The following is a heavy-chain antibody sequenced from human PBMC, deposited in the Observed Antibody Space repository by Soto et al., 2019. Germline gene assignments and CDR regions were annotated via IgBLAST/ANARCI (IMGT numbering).Heavy chain of an antibody. V-gene: IGHV3-21*02. Sequence: EVQLVESGGGLVKPGGSLRLSCAASGFTFNKYSMNWVRQAPGKGLEWVSSISISGSYKYYADSVKGRFNVSRNNALNSLYLHLNSLRDEDTAVYHCARDRSITLFGVVIDYWGQGILVTVSS. J-gene: IGHJ4*02. D-gene: IGHD3-3*01. CDR3: ARDRSITLFGVVIDY. CDR1: GFTFNKYS. CDR2: ISISGSYK.